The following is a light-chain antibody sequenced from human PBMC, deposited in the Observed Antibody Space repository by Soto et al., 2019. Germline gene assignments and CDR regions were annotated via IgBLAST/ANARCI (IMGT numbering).Light chain of an antibody. CDR3: QQLNNYSRT. CDR1: QGISNY. J-gene: IGKJ3*01. V-gene: IGKV1-9*01. CDR2: GAS. Sequence: PVTQSTSSLSATVGERVTITCLASQGISNYLVWYQQKPGKALNLLIYGASTLQSGVPSRFSGSGSGTDFTLTIDSLQPEDVATYYCQQLNNYSRTFGPGTKVDI.